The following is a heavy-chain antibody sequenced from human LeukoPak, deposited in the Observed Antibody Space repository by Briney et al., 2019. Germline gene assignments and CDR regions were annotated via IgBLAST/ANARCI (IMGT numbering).Heavy chain of an antibody. J-gene: IGHJ3*02. CDR2: INPNSGGT. CDR3: ARSRDDAFDI. V-gene: IGHV1-2*02. CDR1: GDTFSGYD. Sequence: ASVKVSCKASGDTFSGYDMHWVQQAPVQGLEWMGWINPNSGGTDSAQKFQDRVTMARDTSIPTAYMELSRLISDDTAVYYCARSRDDAFDIWGQGTMVTVSS.